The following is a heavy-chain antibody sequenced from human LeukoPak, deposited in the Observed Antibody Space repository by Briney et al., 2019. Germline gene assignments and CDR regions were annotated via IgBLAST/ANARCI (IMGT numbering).Heavy chain of an antibody. V-gene: IGHV3-48*04. J-gene: IGHJ4*02. CDR1: GFTFSSYS. Sequence: GGSPRLSCAASGFTFSSYSMNWVRQAPGKGLEWVSYISSSSSTIYYADSVKGRFTISRDNAKNSLYLQMNSLRAEDTAVYYCASVDGSPYWGQGTLVTVSS. CDR2: ISSSSSTI. CDR3: ASVDGSPY. D-gene: IGHD1-26*01.